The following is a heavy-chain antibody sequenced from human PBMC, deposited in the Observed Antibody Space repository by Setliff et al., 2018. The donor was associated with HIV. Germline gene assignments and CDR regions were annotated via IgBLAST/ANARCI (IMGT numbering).Heavy chain of an antibody. J-gene: IGHJ2*01. Sequence: GGSLRLSCAASGFTFSSYSMNWVRQAPGKGLEWLSYISGNSGTKYYADSVKGRFTIFSDNAKNTVYLQMNSLSAEYAAVYYCTRDPPTSGWYFDLWGRGTLVTVSS. V-gene: IGHV3-48*04. CDR2: ISGNSGTK. D-gene: IGHD7-27*01. CDR3: TRDPPTSGWYFDL. CDR1: GFTFSSYS.